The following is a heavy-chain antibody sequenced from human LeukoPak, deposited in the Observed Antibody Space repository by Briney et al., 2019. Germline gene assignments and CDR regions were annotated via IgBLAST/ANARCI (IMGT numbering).Heavy chain of an antibody. D-gene: IGHD1-26*01. CDR1: GFTFSSYS. Sequence: GGSLRLSCAASGFTFSSYSMNWVRQAPGKGLEWVSSISSSSSYIYYADSVKGRFTISRDNAKNSLYLQMNSLRAEDTAVYYCARDQYSGSYSFDYWGHGTLVTVSS. J-gene: IGHJ4*01. V-gene: IGHV3-21*01. CDR3: ARDQYSGSYSFDY. CDR2: ISSSSSYI.